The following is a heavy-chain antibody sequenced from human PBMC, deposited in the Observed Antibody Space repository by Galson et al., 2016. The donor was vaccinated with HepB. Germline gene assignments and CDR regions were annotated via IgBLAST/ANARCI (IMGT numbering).Heavy chain of an antibody. V-gene: IGHV3-48*03. CDR2: ITGSGDVI. CDR1: GFTFSSYE. Sequence: SLRLSCAASGFTFSSYEMNWVRQAPGKGLEWVSVITGSGDVILYAESVKGRFTISRDTSKNTVLLQMNSLRGEDTAVYYCARDPGFRNGMDVWGQGTTVTVS. CDR3: ARDPGFRNGMDV. J-gene: IGHJ6*02.